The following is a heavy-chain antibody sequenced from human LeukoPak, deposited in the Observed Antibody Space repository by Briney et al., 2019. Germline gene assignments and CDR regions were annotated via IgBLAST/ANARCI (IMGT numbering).Heavy chain of an antibody. D-gene: IGHD5-24*01. CDR1: GGSISSYY. CDR3: ARRMTTNPKYYFDY. CDR2: IYYSRNT. Sequence: PSETLSLTCTVSGGSISSYYWTWIRQPPGKGLEWIGHIYYSRNTNYNPSLKSRVTISVDTSKNQFSLKLSSVTAADTAVYYCARRMTTNPKYYFDYWGQGTLVTVSS. V-gene: IGHV4-59*08. J-gene: IGHJ4*02.